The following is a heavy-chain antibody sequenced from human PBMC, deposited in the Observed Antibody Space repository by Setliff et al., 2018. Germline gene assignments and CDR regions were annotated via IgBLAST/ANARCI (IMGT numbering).Heavy chain of an antibody. Sequence: KASETLSLTCTVSGDSISRAKYYWSWIRQSAGKGLECLGRIYTDGSTKYNPSLNSRVTLLIDTAKNQISLRLSSVTAADTAVYFCARGYCSGGRCYGTAWAYWGQGTLVTVSS. CDR3: ARGYCSGGRCYGTAWAY. V-gene: IGHV4-61*02. CDR1: GDSISRAKYY. CDR2: IYTDGST. D-gene: IGHD2-15*01. J-gene: IGHJ4*02.